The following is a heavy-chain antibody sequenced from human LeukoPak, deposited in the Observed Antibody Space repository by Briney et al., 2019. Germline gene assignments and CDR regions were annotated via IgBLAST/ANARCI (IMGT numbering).Heavy chain of an antibody. CDR1: GGSISSYY. CDR3: ARGEYYDILTDYYSYFDY. J-gene: IGHJ4*02. Sequence: PSETLSLTCTVSGGSISSYYWSWIRQPPGKGLEWIGYIYYSGSTNYNPSLKSRVTISVDTSKNQFSLKLSSVTAADTAVYYCARGEYYDILTDYYSYFDYWGQGTLVTVSS. V-gene: IGHV4-59*01. D-gene: IGHD3-9*01. CDR2: IYYSGST.